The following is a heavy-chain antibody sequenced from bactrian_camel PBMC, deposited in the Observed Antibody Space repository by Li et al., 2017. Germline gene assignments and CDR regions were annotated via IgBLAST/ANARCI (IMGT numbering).Heavy chain of an antibody. Sequence: HVQLVESGGGLVEPGGSLRLSCTTSGFAFGNFALAWFRQAPGKEREGVASVDNIGIIRYADSVKGRFTISRDNAENTLYLQLNSLTTEDTAMYYCARGRYFGAYGGTTARGQGTQVTVS. J-gene: IGHJ4*01. V-gene: IGHV3S61*01. D-gene: IGHD3*01. CDR1: GFAFGNFA. CDR2: VDNIGII. CDR3: ARGRYFGAYGGTTA.